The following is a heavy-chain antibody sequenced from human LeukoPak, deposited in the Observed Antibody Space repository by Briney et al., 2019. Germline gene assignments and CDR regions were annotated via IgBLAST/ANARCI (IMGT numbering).Heavy chain of an antibody. J-gene: IGHJ4*02. D-gene: IGHD6-19*01. CDR3: ARNSRAVAGVSDY. CDR1: GGSFSGYY. CDR2: INHSGST. V-gene: IGHV4-34*01. Sequence: SETLSLTCAVYGGSFSGYYWSWIRQPPGKGLEWIGEINHSGSTNYNPSLKSRVTISVDTSKNQFSLKLGSVTAADTAVYYCARNSRAVAGVSDYWGQGTLVTVSS.